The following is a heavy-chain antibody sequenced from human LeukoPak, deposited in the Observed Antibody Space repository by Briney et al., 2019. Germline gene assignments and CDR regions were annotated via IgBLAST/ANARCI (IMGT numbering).Heavy chain of an antibody. CDR2: ISGSGGST. J-gene: IGHJ4*02. V-gene: IGHV3-23*01. Sequence: LSGGSLRLSCAASGFTFSSYAMSWVHQAPGKGLEWVSAISGSGGSTYYADSVKGRFTISRDNSKNTLYLQMNSLRAEDTAVYYCATSSLRNTILDYWGQGTLVTVSS. CDR3: ATSSLRNTILDY. D-gene: IGHD3-3*01. CDR1: GFTFSSYA.